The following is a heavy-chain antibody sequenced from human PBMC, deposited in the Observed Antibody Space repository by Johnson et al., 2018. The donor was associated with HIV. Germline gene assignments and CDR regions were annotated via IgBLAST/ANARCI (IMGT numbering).Heavy chain of an antibody. Sequence: VQLVESGGGLVKPGGSLRVSCAASGFTFSNAWMSWVRQAPGKGLEWVGRIKSKIDGGTTDYAAPVKGRFSISRDDSKNTLYLQMISLKTEDTAVYFCTTGWYSGYDLPNAFDIWGQGTMVTVSS. CDR3: TTGWYSGYDLPNAFDI. CDR2: IKSKIDGGTT. CDR1: GFTFSNAW. D-gene: IGHD5-12*01. V-gene: IGHV3-15*01. J-gene: IGHJ3*02.